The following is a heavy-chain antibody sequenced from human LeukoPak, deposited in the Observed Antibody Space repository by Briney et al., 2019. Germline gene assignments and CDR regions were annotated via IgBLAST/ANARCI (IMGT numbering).Heavy chain of an antibody. J-gene: IGHJ3*02. V-gene: IGHV1-18*01. CDR2: ISGYNGNT. CDR3: ARDRSPDFWSGDYRDAFDI. D-gene: IGHD3-3*01. CDR1: GYTFTSYG. Sequence: GASVKVSCKASGYTFTSYGISWVRQAPGQGLEWMGWISGYNGNTNSAQKLQGRVSMTTDTSTCTAYMELRSLRSDDTAVYYCARDRSPDFWSGDYRDAFDIWGQGTMVTVSS.